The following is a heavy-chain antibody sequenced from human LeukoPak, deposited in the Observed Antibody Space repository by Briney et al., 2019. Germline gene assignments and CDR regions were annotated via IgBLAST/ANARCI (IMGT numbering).Heavy chain of an antibody. J-gene: IGHJ4*02. CDR1: GFTFSSFD. CDR2: ISGSGGST. V-gene: IGHV3-23*01. Sequence: GGSLRLPCAASGFTFSSFDTSWVRQAPGKGLEWVSGISGSGGSTYYADSVKGRFTISRANSKNTLFLQMNSLRAEDTAIYYCAKDFSAGTYFDYWGQGTLVTVSS. D-gene: IGHD6-13*01. CDR3: AKDFSAGTYFDY.